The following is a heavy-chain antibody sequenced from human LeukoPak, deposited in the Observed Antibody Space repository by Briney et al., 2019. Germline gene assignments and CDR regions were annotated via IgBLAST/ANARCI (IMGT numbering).Heavy chain of an antibody. CDR2: ISSSSSYI. Sequence: GGSLRLSCAASGFIFNNAWMSWVRQAPGKGLEWVSSISSSSSYIYYADSVKGRFTISRDNSKNTLYLQMNSLRAEDTAVYYCAKEQLERRGIGNFDYWGQGTLVTVSS. CDR3: AKEQLERRGIGNFDY. CDR1: GFIFNNAW. D-gene: IGHD1-1*01. V-gene: IGHV3-21*04. J-gene: IGHJ4*02.